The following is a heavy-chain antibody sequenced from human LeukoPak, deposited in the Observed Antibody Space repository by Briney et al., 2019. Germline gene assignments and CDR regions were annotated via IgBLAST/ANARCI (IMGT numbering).Heavy chain of an antibody. CDR1: GLSFSTSS. CDR3: ARDARSHCGTDACYGPYFDY. Sequence: GGSLRLSCAASGLSFSTSSMSWVRQTPGKGLEWISYIRGSSTTIYYADSVKGRFTISRDNARNSLYLHMNDLRAEDTGVYFCARDARSHCGTDACYGPYFDYWGQGSLVTVSS. J-gene: IGHJ4*02. CDR2: IRGSSTTI. V-gene: IGHV3-48*01. D-gene: IGHD2-2*01.